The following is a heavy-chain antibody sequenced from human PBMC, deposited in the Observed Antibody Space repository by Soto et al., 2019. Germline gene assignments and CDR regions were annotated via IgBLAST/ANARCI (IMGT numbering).Heavy chain of an antibody. Sequence: GGSLRLSCAASGFTFSSYAMHWVRQAPGKGLEWVAVISYDGSNKYYADSVKGRFTISRDNSKNTLYLQMNSLRAEDTAVYYCAREIDAFDIWGQGTMVTVSS. CDR3: AREIDAFDI. CDR2: ISYDGSNK. V-gene: IGHV3-30-3*01. CDR1: GFTFSSYA. J-gene: IGHJ3*02.